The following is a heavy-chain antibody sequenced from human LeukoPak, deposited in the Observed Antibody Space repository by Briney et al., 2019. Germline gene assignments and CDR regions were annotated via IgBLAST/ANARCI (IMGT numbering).Heavy chain of an antibody. CDR1: GGSISSYY. CDR3: ARLRSPGDFDY. Sequence: SETLSLTCTVSGGSISSYYWSWIRQPPGKGLEYIGYIYYSGSTNYNPSLKSRVTISVDTSKNQFSLKLSSVTAADTAVYYCARLRSPGDFDYWGQGTLVTVSS. D-gene: IGHD1-26*01. V-gene: IGHV4-59*08. CDR2: IYYSGST. J-gene: IGHJ4*02.